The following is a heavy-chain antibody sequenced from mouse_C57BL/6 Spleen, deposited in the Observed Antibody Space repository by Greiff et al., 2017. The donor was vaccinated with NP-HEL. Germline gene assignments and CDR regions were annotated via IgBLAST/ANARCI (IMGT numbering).Heavy chain of an antibody. CDR3: ARKTTVVGYAMDY. D-gene: IGHD1-1*01. V-gene: IGHV1-55*01. Sequence: QVQLQQPGAELVKPGASVKMSCKASGYTFTSYWITWVKQRPGQGLEWIGDIYPGSGSTNYNEKFKSKATLTVETSSSTADMQLSSLTSEDSAVYYCARKTTVVGYAMDYWGQGTSVTVSS. CDR2: IYPGSGST. CDR1: GYTFTSYW. J-gene: IGHJ4*01.